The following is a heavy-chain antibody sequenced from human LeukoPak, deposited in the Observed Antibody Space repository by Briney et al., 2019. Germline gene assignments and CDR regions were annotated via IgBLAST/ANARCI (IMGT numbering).Heavy chain of an antibody. Sequence: ASVKVSCKVSGYTLTELSMHWVRQAPGKGLEWMGGFDPEDGETIYAQKFQGRVTMTEDTSTDTAYMELSSLRSEDTAVYYCARGRSLNSVAGNVSGFDPWGQGTLVTVSS. D-gene: IGHD6-19*01. CDR2: FDPEDGET. CDR3: ARGRSLNSVAGNVSGFDP. V-gene: IGHV1-24*01. J-gene: IGHJ5*02. CDR1: GYTLTELS.